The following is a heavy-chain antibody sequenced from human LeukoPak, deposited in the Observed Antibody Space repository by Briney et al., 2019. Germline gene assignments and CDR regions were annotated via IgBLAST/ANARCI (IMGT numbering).Heavy chain of an antibody. V-gene: IGHV3-23*01. J-gene: IGHJ4*02. D-gene: IGHD3-22*01. CDR1: GFTFSSYA. CDR2: ISGSGGTT. CDR3: AKARDSSVYDHFDY. Sequence: PGGSLRLSCAASGFTFSSYAMSWVRQAPGKGLEWVSSISGSGGTTHYADSVKGRFTISRDNSKNTLYLQMNSLRAEDTAVYYCAKARDSSVYDHFDYWGQGTLVTVSS.